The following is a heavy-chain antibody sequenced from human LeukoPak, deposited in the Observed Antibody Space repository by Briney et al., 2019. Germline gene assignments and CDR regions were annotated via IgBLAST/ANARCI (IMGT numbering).Heavy chain of an antibody. D-gene: IGHD6-19*01. CDR2: INAGNGNT. J-gene: IGHJ4*02. Sequence: ASVKVSCTASGYTFTSYAMHWVRQAPGQRLEWMGWINAGNGNTKYSQKFQGRVTITRDTSASTAYMELSSLRSEDTAVYYCARDRTSSGWYYFDYWGQGTLVTVSS. V-gene: IGHV1-3*01. CDR3: ARDRTSSGWYYFDY. CDR1: GYTFTSYA.